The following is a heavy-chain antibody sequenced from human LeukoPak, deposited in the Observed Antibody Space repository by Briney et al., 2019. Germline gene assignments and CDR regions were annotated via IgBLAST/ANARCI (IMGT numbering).Heavy chain of an antibody. CDR3: ASDREYYYGSGSFDY. CDR2: IKQDGSEK. V-gene: IGHV3-7*04. Sequence: GGSLILSCAASGFTFSSYWMTWVRQAPGKGLEWVANIKQDGSEKYYVDSVKGRFTISRDNAKNSLYLQMNSLRAEDTAVYYCASDREYYYGSGSFDYWGQGTLVTVYS. J-gene: IGHJ4*02. D-gene: IGHD3-10*01. CDR1: GFTFSSYW.